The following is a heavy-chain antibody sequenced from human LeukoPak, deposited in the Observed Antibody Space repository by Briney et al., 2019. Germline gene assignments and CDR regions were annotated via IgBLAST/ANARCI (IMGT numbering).Heavy chain of an antibody. CDR3: AKGGPPLATILSFDY. J-gene: IGHJ4*02. Sequence: GGSLRLSCAASGFAFSSYAMSCVRQAPGEGGEWVSHTSGRGVSTYYADSVEGRLTISRDNSKDTLYLQMNSLRAEDTAVYYCAKGGPPLATILSFDYWGQGTLVTASS. CDR1: GFAFSSYA. CDR2: TSGRGVST. D-gene: IGHD5-12*01. V-gene: IGHV3-23*01.